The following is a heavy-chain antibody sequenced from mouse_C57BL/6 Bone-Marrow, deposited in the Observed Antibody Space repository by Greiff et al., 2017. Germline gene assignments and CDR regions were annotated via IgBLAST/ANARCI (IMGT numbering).Heavy chain of an antibody. J-gene: IGHJ4*01. Sequence: DVMLVESGGGLVQPGGSLKLSCAASGFTFSDYGMAWVRQAPRKGPEWVAFISNLAYSIYYADTVTGRFTISRENAKNTLYLEMSSLRSEDTAMYYCARLGHYDSYYYAMDYWGQGTSVTVSS. V-gene: IGHV5-15*01. CDR3: ARLGHYDSYYYAMDY. CDR1: GFTFSDYG. CDR2: ISNLAYSI. D-gene: IGHD2-4*01.